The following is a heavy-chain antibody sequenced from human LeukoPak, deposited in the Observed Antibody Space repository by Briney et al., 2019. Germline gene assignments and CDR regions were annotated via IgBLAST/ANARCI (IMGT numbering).Heavy chain of an antibody. CDR3: ARQLNSYTSGWTDY. V-gene: IGHV4-39*01. CDR1: GHSNSSSSYY. CDR2: IYYSGST. D-gene: IGHD6-19*01. J-gene: IGHJ4*02. Sequence: SETLSLTCTVSGHSNSSSSYYWPWIRQPPGKGLEWIGSIYYSGSTYYNPSLKSRVTISVDTSKNQFSLKLSSVTAADTAVYYCARQLNSYTSGWTDYWGQGTLVTVSS.